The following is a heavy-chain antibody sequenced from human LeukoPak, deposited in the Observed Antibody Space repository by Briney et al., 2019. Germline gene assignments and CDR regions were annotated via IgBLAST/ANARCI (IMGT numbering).Heavy chain of an antibody. D-gene: IGHD3/OR15-3a*01. CDR1: GFTFSRYW. CDR3: ARAQWTAFDYYYYMDV. V-gene: IGHV3-7*01. Sequence: GGSLRLSCAVSGFTFSRYWMTWVRQAPGKGLEWVANIKVDGSGKYYVDAVKGRFTISRDNAKDSLYLQMNGLRAEDTAIYYCARAQWTAFDYYYYMDVWGKGTTVTVSS. CDR2: IKVDGSGK. J-gene: IGHJ6*03.